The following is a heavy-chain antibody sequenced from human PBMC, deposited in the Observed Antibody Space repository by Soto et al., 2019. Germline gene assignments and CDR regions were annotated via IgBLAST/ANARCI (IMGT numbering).Heavy chain of an antibody. CDR3: AGYSFGEHRFYYYYYGMDV. CDR1: GYTFTSYD. CDR2: MNPNSGNT. V-gene: IGHV1-8*01. D-gene: IGHD5-18*01. Sequence: GASVKVSCKASGYTFTSYDINWVRQATGQGLEWMGWMNPNSGNTGYAQKFQGRVTMTRNTSISTAYMELSSLRSEDTAVYYCAGYSFGEHRFYYYYYGMDVWGQGTTVTVSS. J-gene: IGHJ6*02.